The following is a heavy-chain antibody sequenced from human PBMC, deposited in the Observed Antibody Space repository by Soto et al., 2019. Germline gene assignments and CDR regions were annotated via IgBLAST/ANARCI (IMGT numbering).Heavy chain of an antibody. V-gene: IGHV3-15*07. J-gene: IGHJ4*02. Sequence: GGSLRLSCAASGFTFSNAWMNWVRQAPGKGLEWVGRIKSKTDGGTTDYAAPVKGRFTISRDDSKNTLYLQMNSLKTEDTAVYYCAKVPAGYSYGWYFDYWGQGTLVTVSS. D-gene: IGHD5-18*01. CDR1: GFTFSNAW. CDR2: IKSKTDGGTT. CDR3: AKVPAGYSYGWYFDY.